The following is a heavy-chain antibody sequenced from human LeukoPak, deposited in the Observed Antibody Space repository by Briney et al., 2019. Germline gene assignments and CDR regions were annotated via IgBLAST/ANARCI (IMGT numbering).Heavy chain of an antibody. D-gene: IGHD6-19*01. CDR3: ARQGIAVADAEYFQH. V-gene: IGHV4-39*01. J-gene: IGHJ1*01. Sequence: PSETLSLTCTVSGGPISSSSYYWGWIRQPPGKGLEWIGSIYYSGSTYYNPSLKSRVTISVDTSKNQFSLKLSSVTAADTAVYYCARQGIAVADAEYFQHWGQGTLVTVSS. CDR1: GGPISSSSYY. CDR2: IYYSGST.